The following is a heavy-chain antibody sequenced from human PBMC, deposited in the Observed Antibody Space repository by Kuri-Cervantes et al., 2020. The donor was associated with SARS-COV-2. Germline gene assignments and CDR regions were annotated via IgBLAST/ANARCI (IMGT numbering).Heavy chain of an antibody. CDR3: ARFLLAIEQQLGHFDY. D-gene: IGHD6-13*01. Sequence: GESLKISCAASGFTFSSYAMHWVRQAPGKGLGWVAVISDDGSNKYYADSVKGRFTISRDNSKNTLYLQMNSLRAEDTAVYYCARFLLAIEQQLGHFDYWGQGTLVTVSS. CDR1: GFTFSSYA. V-gene: IGHV3-30-3*01. J-gene: IGHJ4*02. CDR2: ISDDGSNK.